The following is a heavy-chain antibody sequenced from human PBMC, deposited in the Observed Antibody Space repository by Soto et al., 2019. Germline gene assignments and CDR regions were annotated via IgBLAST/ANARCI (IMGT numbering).Heavy chain of an antibody. V-gene: IGHV4-39*01. CDR1: GASIISTTKY. D-gene: IGHD4-17*01. J-gene: IGHJ4*02. CDR2: ISSIGST. CDR3: ARQDHGDYEFFFDY. Sequence: LSVTCTVSGASIISTTKYWGWIRQPPGRGLEWIGTISSIGSTYYNPSLEGRVTISVDTSKNQFSLKVTSVTAADTGLYYCARQDHGDYEFFFDYWGQGTLVTVSS.